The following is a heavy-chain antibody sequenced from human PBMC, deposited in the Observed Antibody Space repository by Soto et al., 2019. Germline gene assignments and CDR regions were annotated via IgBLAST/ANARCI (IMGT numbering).Heavy chain of an antibody. CDR3: AREGFAADLRNWFDP. J-gene: IGHJ5*02. CDR1: GYSFTSYW. Sequence: SLKISXKGSGYSFTSYWIGWVRQMPGKGLEWMGIIYPGDSDTRYSPSFQGQVTISADKSISTAYLQWSSLKASDTAMYYCAREGFAADLRNWFDPWGQGTLVTVSS. CDR2: IYPGDSDT. D-gene: IGHD6-13*01. V-gene: IGHV5-51*01.